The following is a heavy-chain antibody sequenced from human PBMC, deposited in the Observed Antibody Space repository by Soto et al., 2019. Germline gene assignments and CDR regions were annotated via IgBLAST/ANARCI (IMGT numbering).Heavy chain of an antibody. Sequence: SETLSLTCTASSGSISSYYWNWIRQPPGKGLEWIGSIYYSGNTNYSPSLKSRVTISVDTSKKQFSLKLTSVTAADTAMYYCARGETECSSTSCYLPRWFDPWGQGTLVTVSS. D-gene: IGHD2-2*01. CDR1: SGSISSYY. CDR2: IYYSGNT. J-gene: IGHJ5*02. CDR3: ARGETECSSTSCYLPRWFDP. V-gene: IGHV4-59*01.